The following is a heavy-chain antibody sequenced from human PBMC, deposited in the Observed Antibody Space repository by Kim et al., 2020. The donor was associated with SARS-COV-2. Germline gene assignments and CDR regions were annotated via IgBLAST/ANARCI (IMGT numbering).Heavy chain of an antibody. Sequence: KGRFTISRDDSKSIAYLQMNSLKTEDTAVYYCTRDQVLPTGGDYFYGMDVWGQGTTVTVSS. CDR3: TRDQVLPTGGDYFYGMDV. J-gene: IGHJ6*02. V-gene: IGHV3-49*02. D-gene: IGHD4-17*01.